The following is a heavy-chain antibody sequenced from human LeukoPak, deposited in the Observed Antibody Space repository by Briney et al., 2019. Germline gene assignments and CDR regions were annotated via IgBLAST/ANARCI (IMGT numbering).Heavy chain of an antibody. D-gene: IGHD6-19*01. Sequence: GRSLRLSCAASGFTFSSYAMHWVRQAPGKGLEWMAVISYDGSNKYYADSVKGRFTISRDNSKNALYLQMNSLRAEDTAVYYCARDQVAGTTLLVLDYYYGMDVWGQGTTVTVSS. J-gene: IGHJ6*02. CDR1: GFTFSSYA. V-gene: IGHV3-30-3*01. CDR2: ISYDGSNK. CDR3: ARDQVAGTTLLVLDYYYGMDV.